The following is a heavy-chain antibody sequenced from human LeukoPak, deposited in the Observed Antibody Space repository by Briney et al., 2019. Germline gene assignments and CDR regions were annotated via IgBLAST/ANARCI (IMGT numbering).Heavy chain of an antibody. J-gene: IGHJ5*02. D-gene: IGHD1-7*01. CDR1: GGSISSGGYY. CDR2: IYYSGST. V-gene: IGHV4-31*03. CDR3: ARDGITGTTGSWFDP. Sequence: SETLSLTCTVSGGSISSGGYYWSWIRRHPGKGLEWIGYIYYSGSTYYNPSLKSRVTISVDTSKNQFSLKLSSVTAADTAVYYCARDGITGTTGSWFDPWGQGTLVTVSS.